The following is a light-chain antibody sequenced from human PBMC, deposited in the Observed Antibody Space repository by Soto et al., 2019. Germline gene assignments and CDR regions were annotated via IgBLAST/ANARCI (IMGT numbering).Light chain of an antibody. CDR3: QQYNSSPWT. J-gene: IGKJ1*01. Sequence: DIQMTQSPSTLSASVGDRVTITCRASQSITNWLAWYQQKPGKAPKLLIYKASSLESGVPSRLSGSGSGTEFTLTISSLQPDDFATYYCQQYNSSPWTFGQGTKVEIK. V-gene: IGKV1-5*03. CDR2: KAS. CDR1: QSITNW.